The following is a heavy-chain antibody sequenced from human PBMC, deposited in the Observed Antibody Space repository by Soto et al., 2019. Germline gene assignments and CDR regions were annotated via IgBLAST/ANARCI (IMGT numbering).Heavy chain of an antibody. Sequence: QVQLVQSGAEVKKPGASVKVSCKASGYTCTSYGISWVRQAPGQGLEWMGWISAYNGNTNYAQKLQGRVTMTTDTSTSTAYMELRSLRSDDTAVYYCARANYYGSGSYPNWYFDLWGRGTLVTVSS. D-gene: IGHD3-10*01. CDR1: GYTCTSYG. CDR2: ISAYNGNT. V-gene: IGHV1-18*01. CDR3: ARANYYGSGSYPNWYFDL. J-gene: IGHJ2*01.